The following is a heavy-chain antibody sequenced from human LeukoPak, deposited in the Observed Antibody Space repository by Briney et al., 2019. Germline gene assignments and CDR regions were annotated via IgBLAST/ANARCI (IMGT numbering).Heavy chain of an antibody. CDR3: ARTGGTYYGSGSYLGY. J-gene: IGHJ4*02. CDR2: INHSGST. D-gene: IGHD3-10*01. V-gene: IGHV4-34*01. CDR1: GGSFSGYY. Sequence: SETLSLTCAVYGGSFSGYYWSWIRQPPGKGLEWIGEINHSGSTNYNPSLKSRVTISVDTSKNQSSLKLSSVTAADTAVYYCARTGGTYYGSGSYLGYWGQGTLVTVSS.